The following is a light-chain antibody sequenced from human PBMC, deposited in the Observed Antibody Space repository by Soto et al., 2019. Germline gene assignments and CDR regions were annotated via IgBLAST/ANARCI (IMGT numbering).Light chain of an antibody. Sequence: RVRTQYPATLSLSPGARATFSCRASQSVSSNLAWYQQKPGQAPRLLIYGASIRATGIPARFSGSGSGTEFTLTISTLQSEDFAIYYCQHFNNWPPWTFDEGAKVDIK. CDR2: GAS. J-gene: IGKJ1*01. CDR1: QSVSSN. CDR3: QHFNNWPPWT. V-gene: IGKV3-15*01.